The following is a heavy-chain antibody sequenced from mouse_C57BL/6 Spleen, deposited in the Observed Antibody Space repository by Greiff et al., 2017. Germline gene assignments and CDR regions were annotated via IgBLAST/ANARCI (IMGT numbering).Heavy chain of an antibody. CDR1: GYAFSSYW. CDR3: ARDYCGSSYDYFDY. CDR2: IYPGDGDT. D-gene: IGHD1-1*01. Sequence: QVQLKESGAELVKPGASVKISCKASGYAFSSYWMNWVKQRPGKGLEWIGQIYPGDGDTNYNGKFKGKATLTADKSSSTAYMQLSSLTSEDSAVYFCARDYCGSSYDYFDYWGQGTTLTVSS. J-gene: IGHJ2*01. V-gene: IGHV1-80*01.